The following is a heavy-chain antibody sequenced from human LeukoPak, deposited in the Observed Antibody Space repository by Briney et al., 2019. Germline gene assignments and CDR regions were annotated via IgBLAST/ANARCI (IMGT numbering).Heavy chain of an antibody. Sequence: GGSLRLSCAASGFTVGSNYMNWVRQAPGKGLEWLSIIYSGGTTNYADSVKGRFTISRDNAKNTVYLEMNSLRAEDTAVYYCVRGQLWSYYHDYWGQGTLVTVSS. J-gene: IGHJ4*02. D-gene: IGHD5-18*01. V-gene: IGHV3-53*01. CDR2: IYSGGTT. CDR3: VRGQLWSYYHDY. CDR1: GFTVGSNY.